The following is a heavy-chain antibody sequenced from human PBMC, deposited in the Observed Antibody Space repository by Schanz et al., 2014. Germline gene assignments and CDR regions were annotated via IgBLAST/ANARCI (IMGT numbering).Heavy chain of an antibody. CDR1: GFTFSSYY. D-gene: IGHD1-26*01. CDR2: ISRSSSTI. CDR3: ARDSGSHYWVDY. V-gene: IGHV3-11*04. J-gene: IGHJ4*02. Sequence: QVQLVESGGGLVKPGGSLRLSCAASGFTFSSYYMSWIRQAPGKGLEWVSYISRSSSTIYYADSVRGRFTISRDNAKNSLYLQMNSLRAEDTAVYYCARDSGSHYWVDYWGQGTLVTVSS.